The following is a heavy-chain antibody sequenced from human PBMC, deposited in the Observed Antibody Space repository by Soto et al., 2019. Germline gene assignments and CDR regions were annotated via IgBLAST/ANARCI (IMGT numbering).Heavy chain of an antibody. V-gene: IGHV1-3*01. CDR3: ARSNNWNYGFGY. J-gene: IGHJ4*02. Sequence: ASVKVSCKASGYTFTSYAMHWVRQAPGQRLEWMGWINAGNGNTKYSQKFQGRVTITRDTSASTAYMELSSLRSEDTAVYYCARSNNWNYGFGYWGQGTLVTVSS. D-gene: IGHD1-7*01. CDR1: GYTFTSYA. CDR2: INAGNGNT.